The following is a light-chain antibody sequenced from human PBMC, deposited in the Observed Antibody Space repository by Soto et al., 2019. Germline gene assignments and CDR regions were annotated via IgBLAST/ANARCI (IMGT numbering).Light chain of an antibody. CDR1: QGISSW. J-gene: IGKJ4*01. CDR2: AAS. CDR3: QQADSFPLT. V-gene: IGKV1D-12*01. Sequence: DIQMTQSPSSVSASVGDRDIVTCRASQGISSWLVWYQQKLGEAPKLLIFAASRLQSGVPSRFSGSGSGTDITLTISSLQAEDFGTYFCQQADSFPLTFGGGTKVEIK.